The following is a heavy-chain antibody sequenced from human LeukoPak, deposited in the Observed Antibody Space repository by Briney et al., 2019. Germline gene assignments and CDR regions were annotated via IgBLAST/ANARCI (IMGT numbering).Heavy chain of an antibody. CDR2: ISNGGDSA. Sequence: PGGSLRLSCALSGFSFRSCAMSWVRQAPGRGLEWVATISNGGDSAFYLNSVKGRFTISRDNSKSTLCLQMNSLRAEDTAVYYCAKHLPGYCTNDYWGQGTLVTVSS. CDR1: GFSFRSCA. J-gene: IGHJ4*02. D-gene: IGHD3-9*01. V-gene: IGHV3-23*01. CDR3: AKHLPGYCTNDY.